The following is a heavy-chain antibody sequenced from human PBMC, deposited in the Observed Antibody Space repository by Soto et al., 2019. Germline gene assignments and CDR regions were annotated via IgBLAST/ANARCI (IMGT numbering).Heavy chain of an antibody. CDR3: AKKVPGSNPLDS. CDR2: IIDSGAST. J-gene: IGHJ4*02. CDR1: GFTFSSCA. D-gene: IGHD1-1*01. Sequence: PGGSLRLSCAASGFTFSSCAMGWVRQAPGKGLEWVSDIIDSGASTYYADSVRGRFTISRDNSKNTLYLQMNSLRVEDTAVYYCAKKVPGSNPLDSWGQGALVTVSS. V-gene: IGHV3-23*01.